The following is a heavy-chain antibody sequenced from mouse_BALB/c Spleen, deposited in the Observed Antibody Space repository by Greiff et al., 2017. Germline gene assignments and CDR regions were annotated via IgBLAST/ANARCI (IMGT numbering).Heavy chain of an antibody. D-gene: IGHD1-1*01. CDR2: IWSGGST. CDR3: ARVLYGSSPFQFAY. CDR1: GFSLTSYG. J-gene: IGHJ3*01. V-gene: IGHV2-2*02. Sequence: VQLQESGPGLVQPSQSLSITCTVSGFSLTSYGVHWVRQSPGKGLEWLGVIWSGGSTDYNAAFISRLSISKDNSKSQVFFKMNSLQANDTAIYYCARVLYGSSPFQFAYWGQGTLVTVSA.